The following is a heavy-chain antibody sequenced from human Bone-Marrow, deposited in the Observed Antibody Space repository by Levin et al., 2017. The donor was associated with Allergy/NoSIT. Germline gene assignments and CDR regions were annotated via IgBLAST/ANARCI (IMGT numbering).Heavy chain of an antibody. Sequence: PGGSLRLSCAASGFTVSSNYMSWVRQAPGKGPEWVSVIYSGGSTYYADSVKGRFTISRDNSKNTLYLQMNSLRAEDTAVYYCAGGWFGELLSPWGQGTLVTVSS. CDR3: AGGWFGELLSP. CDR2: IYSGGST. CDR1: GFTVSSNY. J-gene: IGHJ5*02. D-gene: IGHD3-10*01. V-gene: IGHV3-53*01.